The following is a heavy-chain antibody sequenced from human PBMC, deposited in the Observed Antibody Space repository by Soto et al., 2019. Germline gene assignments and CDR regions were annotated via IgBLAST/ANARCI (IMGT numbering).Heavy chain of an antibody. D-gene: IGHD3-22*01. CDR1: GFTFSSYA. CDR3: ARGIVVTKHNYYFDY. CDR2: ISYDGSNK. Sequence: GGSLRLSCAASGFTFSSYAMHWVRQAPGKGLEWVAVISYDGSNKYYADSVKGRFTISRDNSKNTLYLQMNSLRAEDTAVYYCARGIVVTKHNYYFDYWGQGTLVTVSS. V-gene: IGHV3-30-3*01. J-gene: IGHJ4*02.